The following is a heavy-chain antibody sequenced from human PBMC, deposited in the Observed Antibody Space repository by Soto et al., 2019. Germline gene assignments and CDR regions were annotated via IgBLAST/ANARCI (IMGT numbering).Heavy chain of an antibody. CDR2: ICYDGSNK. Sequence: GGSLRLSCAASGFTFSSYAMSWVRQAPGKGLELLAVICYDGSNKYYADSVKGRFTISRDNSKNTLYLQMNSLRAEDTAVYYCARGEQQLVWDYYYYYGMDVWGQGTTVTVSS. J-gene: IGHJ6*02. D-gene: IGHD6-13*01. CDR1: GFTFSSYA. CDR3: ARGEQQLVWDYYYYYGMDV. V-gene: IGHV3-33*08.